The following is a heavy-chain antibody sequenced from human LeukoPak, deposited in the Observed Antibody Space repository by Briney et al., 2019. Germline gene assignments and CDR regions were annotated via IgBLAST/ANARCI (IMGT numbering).Heavy chain of an antibody. CDR1: GGSISSYY. D-gene: IGHD3-3*01. CDR2: IYYSGST. V-gene: IGHV4-59*08. CDR3: ARRSRSGYSDFDY. J-gene: IGHJ4*02. Sequence: SETLSLTCTVSGGSISSYYWSWIRQPPGKGLELIGYIYYSGSTNYNPSLRSRVTISVDTSKNQFSLKLSSVTAADTAVYYCARRSRSGYSDFDYWGQGTLVTVSS.